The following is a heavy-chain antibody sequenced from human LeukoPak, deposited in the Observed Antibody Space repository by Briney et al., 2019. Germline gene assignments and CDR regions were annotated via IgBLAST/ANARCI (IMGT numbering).Heavy chain of an antibody. D-gene: IGHD3-10*01. Sequence: PGGCLRLSCAASGFIFSSYEMNWVRQAPGKGLEWVSYISSSGSTIYYADSVKGRFTISRDNAKNSLYLQMSSLTAEDPAVYYCARRITMVRGVTPYYFDYWGQGTLVTVSS. CDR1: GFIFSSYE. CDR2: ISSSGSTI. CDR3: ARRITMVRGVTPYYFDY. J-gene: IGHJ4*02. V-gene: IGHV3-48*03.